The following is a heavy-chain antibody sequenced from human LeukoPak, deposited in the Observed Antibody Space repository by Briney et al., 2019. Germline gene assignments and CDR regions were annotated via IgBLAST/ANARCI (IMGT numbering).Heavy chain of an antibody. CDR3: ARGSYSSSQNYYYYYYMDV. CDR1: GYTFTSYG. V-gene: IGHV1-18*01. J-gene: IGHJ6*03. Sequence: ASVKVSCKASGYTFTSYGISWVRQAPGQGLEWMGWISVYNGNTNYAQKLQGRVTMTRNTSISTAYMEPSSLRSEDTAVYYCARGSYSSSQNYYYYYYMDVWGKGTTVTVSS. D-gene: IGHD6-13*01. CDR2: ISVYNGNT.